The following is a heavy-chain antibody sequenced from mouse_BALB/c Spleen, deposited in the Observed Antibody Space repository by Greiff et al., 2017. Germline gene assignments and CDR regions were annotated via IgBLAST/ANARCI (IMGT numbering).Heavy chain of an antibody. D-gene: IGHD1-1*02. CDR3: ARYGGAWFAY. Sequence: EVMLVESGGGLVKPGGSLKLSCAASGFAFSSYDMSWVRQTPEKRLEWVAYISSGGGSTYYPDTVKGRFTISRDNAKNTLYLQMSSLKSEDTAMYYCARYGGAWFAYWGQGTLVTVSA. CDR1: GFAFSSYD. J-gene: IGHJ3*01. V-gene: IGHV5-12-1*01. CDR2: ISSGGGST.